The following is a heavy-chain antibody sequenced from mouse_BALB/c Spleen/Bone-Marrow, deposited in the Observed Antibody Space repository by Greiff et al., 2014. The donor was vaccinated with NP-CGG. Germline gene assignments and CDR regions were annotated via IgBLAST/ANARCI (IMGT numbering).Heavy chain of an antibody. V-gene: IGHV1-69*02. CDR1: GYTFTSYW. Sequence: QVQLQQPGAELVKPGAPVKLSCKASGYTFTSYWMNWGKQRPGRGLEWIGRIDPSDSETHYNQKFRDKATLTVDKSSSTAYIQLSSLTSEDSAVYYCARALGDGYYYAMDYWGQGTSVTVSS. CDR3: ARALGDGYYYAMDY. D-gene: IGHD2-3*01. J-gene: IGHJ4*01. CDR2: IDPSDSET.